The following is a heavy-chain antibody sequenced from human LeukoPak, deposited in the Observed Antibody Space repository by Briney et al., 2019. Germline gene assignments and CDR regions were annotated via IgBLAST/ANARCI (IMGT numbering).Heavy chain of an antibody. V-gene: IGHV3-7*04. J-gene: IGHJ5*02. D-gene: IGHD3-10*01. CDR2: IKEDGSVK. CDR1: GFTFNIFW. Sequence: GGSLRLSCAASGFTFNIFWMSWVRQAPGKGLEWVSNIKEDGSVKYYVDSVKGRFTISRDNDKNSLYLQMNRLRAEDTAVYYCARAPSGSGSWFDPWGAGTLVTVSS. CDR3: ARAPSGSGSWFDP.